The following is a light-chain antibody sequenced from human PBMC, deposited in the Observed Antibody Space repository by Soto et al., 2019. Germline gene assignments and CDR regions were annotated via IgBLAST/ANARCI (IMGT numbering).Light chain of an antibody. CDR2: GAS. Sequence: LITQSLRTLSHSPSDRTNLSCSSSQNIRDNLAWYQHKAGRTPRLLIYGASTRAPGIPARFSGAGSGTQFSLTINNLQSDDFATYYCQQYNKFPLNCGGGTKVDIK. V-gene: IGKV3-15*01. CDR1: QNIRDN. CDR3: QQYNKFPLN. J-gene: IGKJ4*01.